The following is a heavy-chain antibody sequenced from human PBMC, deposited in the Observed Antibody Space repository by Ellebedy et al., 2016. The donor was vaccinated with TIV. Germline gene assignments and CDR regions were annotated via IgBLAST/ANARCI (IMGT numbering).Heavy chain of an antibody. CDR3: ARWVGELLYVRWFDP. Sequence: SETLSLTCTVSGGSISGSSYYWGWIRQPPGKGLEWIGNLFDTGNTYYNPSLTSRVSISVDTSKNQFSLRLSSVTAADTAVYYCARWVGELLYVRWFDPWGQGTLVTVSS. J-gene: IGHJ5*02. D-gene: IGHD3-10*01. V-gene: IGHV4-39*01. CDR2: LFDTGNT. CDR1: GGSISGSSYY.